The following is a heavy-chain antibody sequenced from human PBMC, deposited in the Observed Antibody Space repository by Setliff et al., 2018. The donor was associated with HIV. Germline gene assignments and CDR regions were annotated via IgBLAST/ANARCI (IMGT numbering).Heavy chain of an antibody. V-gene: IGHV2-5*02. D-gene: IGHD3-22*01. J-gene: IGHJ4*02. CDR2: IYWDDFE. CDR3: AHRVTDPVPYYDSSGYFDY. Sequence: SGPTLVNPTETLTLTCTFSGFSLITNGVGVGWIRQRPGGALEWLAIIYWDDFEHYTPSLKNRLIITKDTSKNQVVLKLTNIDPVDTATYYCAHRVTDPVPYYDSSGYFDYWGQGTLVTVS. CDR1: GFSLITNGVG.